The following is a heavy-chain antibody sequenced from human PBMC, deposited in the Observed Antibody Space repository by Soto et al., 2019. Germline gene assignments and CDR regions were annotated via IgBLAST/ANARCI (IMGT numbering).Heavy chain of an antibody. J-gene: IGHJ5*02. CDR3: ARSWGLYCSSSRCYSPWFDP. CDR2: ISSSGGSI. CDR1: GFTFNSHE. V-gene: IGHV3-48*03. D-gene: IGHD2-2*02. Sequence: EVQLVESGGGLGQPGGSLRLSCAGSGFTFNSHEMTWVRQAPGKGLEWISSISSSGGSIYYADSVKGRFTVSRDNAKNSLYLQMNSLRAEDTAVYYCARSWGLYCSSSRCYSPWFDPWGRGTLVTVSS.